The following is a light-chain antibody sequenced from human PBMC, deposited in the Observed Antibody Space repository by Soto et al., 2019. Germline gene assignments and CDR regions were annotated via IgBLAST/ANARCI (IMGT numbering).Light chain of an antibody. Sequence: QSALTQPRSVSGSPGQSITISCTGTSSDVGGYNYVSWYRQHPGKAPKLMIYDVSKRPSGVPDRFSGSKSGNTASLPISGLQAEDEAAYYSCSSAGNYTHYVFGTGTKLTVL. J-gene: IGLJ1*01. CDR2: DVS. CDR1: SSDVGGYNY. V-gene: IGLV2-11*01. CDR3: CSSAGNYTHYV.